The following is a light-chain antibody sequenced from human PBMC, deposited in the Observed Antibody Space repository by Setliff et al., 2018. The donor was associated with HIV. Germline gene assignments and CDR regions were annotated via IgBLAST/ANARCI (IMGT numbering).Light chain of an antibody. CDR3: AAWDNSLSGSYV. CDR2: RNN. J-gene: IGLJ1*01. CDR1: SSNIGRNY. V-gene: IGLV1-47*01. Sequence: QSVLTQPPSASGTPGQRVTISCSGSSSNIGRNYVYWYQQLPGTTPKLLIYRNNQRPSGVPVRFSGSKSGTSASLAISGLRSEDEADYYCAAWDNSLSGSYVFGTGTKVTVL.